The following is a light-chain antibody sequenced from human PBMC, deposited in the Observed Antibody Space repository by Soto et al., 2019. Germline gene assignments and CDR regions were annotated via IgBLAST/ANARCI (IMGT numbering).Light chain of an antibody. CDR1: QIISSTY. J-gene: IGKJ3*01. V-gene: IGKV3-20*01. Sequence: EIVLTQSPGTLSLSPGERATLSCRASQIISSTYLAWYQQKPGQAPRLLIYGASSRATGIPDRFSGSGSGTDFTLTISRLVPEDFAVYYCQQYGSSPLFTFGPGTKVDVK. CDR2: GAS. CDR3: QQYGSSPLFT.